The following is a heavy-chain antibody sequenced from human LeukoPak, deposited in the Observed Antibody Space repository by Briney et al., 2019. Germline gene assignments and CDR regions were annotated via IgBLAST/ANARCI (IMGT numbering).Heavy chain of an antibody. CDR1: GYTLTELS. Sequence: GASVTVSCKVSGYTLTELSMHWVRQAPGKGLEWMGGFDPEDGETIYAQKFQGRVTMTEDTSTDTAYMELSSLRSEDTAVYYCATVLQLWGSNWFDPWGQGTLVTVSS. CDR2: FDPEDGET. D-gene: IGHD5-18*01. J-gene: IGHJ5*02. V-gene: IGHV1-24*01. CDR3: ATVLQLWGSNWFDP.